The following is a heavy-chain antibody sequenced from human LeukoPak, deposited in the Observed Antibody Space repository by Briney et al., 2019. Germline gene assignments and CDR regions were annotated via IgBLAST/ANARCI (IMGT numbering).Heavy chain of an antibody. CDR2: INPNGGST. CDR3: ARGGGVRWYFDL. V-gene: IGHV1-46*01. Sequence: ASVKVSCKASGYTFTSYYIHWVRQAPGQGLEWMGIINPNGGSTSYAQKFQGRVTMTPDKSTSTDYMELSSHRSEDQTVYCFARGGGVRWYFDLRGGGTLVTVSS. J-gene: IGHJ2*01. CDR1: GYTFTSYY. D-gene: IGHD3-10*01.